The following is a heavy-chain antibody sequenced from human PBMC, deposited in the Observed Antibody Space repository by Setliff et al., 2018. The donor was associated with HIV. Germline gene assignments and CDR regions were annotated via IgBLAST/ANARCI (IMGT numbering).Heavy chain of an antibody. D-gene: IGHD3-3*01. CDR3: ARDNLYYNLYDGSPVYGMDV. CDR1: GFTFRNYK. Sequence: GSLRLSCAASGFTFRNYKFNWVRQAPGRGLEWVSSISIGRGGAIDYADSVQGRFTISRDNSKNSLYLQMNGLRVEDTGVYYCARDNLYYNLYDGSPVYGMDVWGQGTTVTVSS. V-gene: IGHV3-21*01. CDR2: ISIGRGGAI. J-gene: IGHJ6*02.